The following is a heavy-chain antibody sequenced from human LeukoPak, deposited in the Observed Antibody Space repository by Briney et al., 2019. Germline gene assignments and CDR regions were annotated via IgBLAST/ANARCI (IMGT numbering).Heavy chain of an antibody. CDR1: GFTFSSYE. J-gene: IGHJ6*02. D-gene: IGHD3-10*01. V-gene: IGHV3-48*03. Sequence: GGSLRLSCAASGFTFSSYEMNWVRQAPGKGLEWVSYISSSGSTIYYADSVKGRFTISRDNAKNSLYLQMNSLRAEDTAVYYCAAPIFGELYPYGMDVWGQGTTVTVSS. CDR3: AAPIFGELYPYGMDV. CDR2: ISSSGSTI.